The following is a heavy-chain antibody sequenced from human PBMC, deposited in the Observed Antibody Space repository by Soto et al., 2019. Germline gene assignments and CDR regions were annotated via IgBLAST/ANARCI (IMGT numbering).Heavy chain of an antibody. J-gene: IGHJ6*02. Sequence: QITLKESGPTLVKPTQTLTLTCTFSGFSLSTSGVGVGWIRHPPGKALEWLALIYWDDDKRYSPSLKSRLTITKDNSKNQVVLTMTNMDPVDTATYYCAHAQKPNSSSWYDSYYYFYGMDVWGQGTTVTVSS. CDR3: AHAQKPNSSSWYDSYYYFYGMDV. V-gene: IGHV2-5*02. CDR2: IYWDDDK. CDR1: GFSLSTSGVG. D-gene: IGHD6-13*01.